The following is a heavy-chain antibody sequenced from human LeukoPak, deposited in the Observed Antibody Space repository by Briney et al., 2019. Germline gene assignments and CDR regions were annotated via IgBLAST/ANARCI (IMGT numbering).Heavy chain of an antibody. J-gene: IGHJ3*02. D-gene: IGHD6-19*01. Sequence: SVKVSCKASGGTTSAIGWVRQAPGQGLEGMGGILPSVGTAHSSQKFQVRVTITADKSTSTAYMELSRLRSDDTAVYYCAREVSGWFDAFDIWGQGTMVTVSS. CDR1: GGTTSA. CDR2: ILPSVGTA. CDR3: AREVSGWFDAFDI. V-gene: IGHV1-69*06.